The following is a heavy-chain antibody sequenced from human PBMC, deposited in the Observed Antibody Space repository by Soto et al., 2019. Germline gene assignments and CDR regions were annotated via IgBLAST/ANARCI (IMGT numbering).Heavy chain of an antibody. D-gene: IGHD3-22*01. CDR3: ARDGGGGYYDSSGYMGV. Sequence: LILSCAASGITVSTNYISWVRQAPGKLGDWGSVIYSDGKAFYADSVKGRFTISRDNSQNTVSLQMNSLRADDTAVYYCARDGGGGYYDSSGYMGVWGQGTLVTVSS. CDR2: IYSDGKA. J-gene: IGHJ4*02. V-gene: IGHV3-53*01. CDR1: GITVSTNY.